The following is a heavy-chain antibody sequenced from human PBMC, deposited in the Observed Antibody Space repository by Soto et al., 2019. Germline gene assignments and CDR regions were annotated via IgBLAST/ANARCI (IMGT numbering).Heavy chain of an antibody. CDR2: IKTDGTIT. CDR3: AREPYYYDSSGYFDY. D-gene: IGHD3-22*01. V-gene: IGHV3-74*01. J-gene: IGHJ4*02. Sequence: GGSLRLSCVVSGFTLSSRWMHWVRQTPGKGLVWVSRIKTDGTITNYADSVKGRFTISRDNAKNTLYLHMDSLRAEDTAVYYCAREPYYYDSSGYFDYWGQGTLVTVSS. CDR1: GFTLSSRW.